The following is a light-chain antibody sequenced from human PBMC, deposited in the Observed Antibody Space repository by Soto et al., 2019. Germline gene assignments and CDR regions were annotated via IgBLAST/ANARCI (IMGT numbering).Light chain of an antibody. CDR2: GNS. CDR1: SSNLGAGYD. Sequence: QLVLTQPPSVSGAPGQRVTVSCTGSSSNLGAGYDVHWYQRLPGTAPKLLISGNSNRPSGVPDRFSGSKSGTSASLAITGLRAEDEADYYCQSYDSSLSGWVFGGGTKLTVL. CDR3: QSYDSSLSGWV. J-gene: IGLJ3*02. V-gene: IGLV1-40*01.